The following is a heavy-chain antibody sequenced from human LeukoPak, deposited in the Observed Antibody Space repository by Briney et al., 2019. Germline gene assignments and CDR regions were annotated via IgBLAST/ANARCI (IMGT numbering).Heavy chain of an antibody. CDR1: GGSISSYY. J-gene: IGHJ5*02. CDR2: IYYSGST. Sequence: SETLSLTCTVSGGSISSYYWSWIRQPPGKGLEWIGYIYYSGSTNYNPSLKSRVTISVDTSKNQFSLKLSSVTAADTAVYYCASSNPSDWFDPWGQGTLVTVSS. V-gene: IGHV4-59*08. D-gene: IGHD3-3*02. CDR3: ASSNPSDWFDP.